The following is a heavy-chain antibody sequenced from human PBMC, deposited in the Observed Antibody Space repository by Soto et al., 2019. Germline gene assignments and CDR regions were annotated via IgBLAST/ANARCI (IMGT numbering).Heavy chain of an antibody. Sequence: EVPLLESGGGLVQPGGSLRLSCAASGFTFSSYAMSWVRQAPGKGLGWVSTISVSGGSTYYADSVKGRFTISRDNSKNTLYLQMNSLRAEDTAVYYCAKGRGYCSSTSCYVGSDYWGQGTLVTVSS. V-gene: IGHV3-23*01. D-gene: IGHD2-2*01. J-gene: IGHJ4*02. CDR1: GFTFSSYA. CDR3: AKGRGYCSSTSCYVGSDY. CDR2: ISVSGGST.